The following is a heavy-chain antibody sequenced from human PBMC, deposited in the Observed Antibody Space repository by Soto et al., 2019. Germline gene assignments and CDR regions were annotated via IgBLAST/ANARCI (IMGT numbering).Heavy chain of an antibody. V-gene: IGHV1-8*01. CDR1: GYTFTSYD. CDR2: MNPNSGNT. CDR3: AIKYISSRESKNWFGP. D-gene: IGHD6-13*01. J-gene: IGHJ5*02. Sequence: QVRLVQSGAEVKKPGASVKVSCKVSGYTFTSYDINWVRQATGQGLEWMGWMNPNSGNTGYAQKFQGRVTMTRNTSIRTAYVDLSILGSEDTAVYYWAIKYISSRESKNWFGPWCEGTLVTVAS.